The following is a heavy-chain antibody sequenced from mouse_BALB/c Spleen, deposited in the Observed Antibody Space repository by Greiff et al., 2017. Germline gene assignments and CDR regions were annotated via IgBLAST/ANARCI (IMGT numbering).Heavy chain of an antibody. Sequence: VKLQESGAELARPGASVKMSCKASGYTFTSYTMHWVKQRPGQGLEWIGYINPSSGYTNYNQKFKDKATLTADKSSSTAYMQLSSLTSEDSAVYYCAKILRLTMDYWGQGTSVTVSS. CDR1: GYTFTSYT. V-gene: IGHV1-4*01. CDR3: AKILRLTMDY. CDR2: INPSSGYT. D-gene: IGHD1-2*01. J-gene: IGHJ4*01.